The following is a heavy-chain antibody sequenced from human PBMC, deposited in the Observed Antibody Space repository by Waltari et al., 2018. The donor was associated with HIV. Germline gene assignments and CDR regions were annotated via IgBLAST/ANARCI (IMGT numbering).Heavy chain of an antibody. D-gene: IGHD3-22*01. Sequence: QVQLVQSGAEVKKPGASVKVSCKASGYTFPSYDINWVRQATGQGLEWMGWMNPKSGNTGYAQKFQGRVTMTRNTSISTAYMELSSLRSEDTAVYYCARDYYDSSGYSYFDYWGQGTLVTVSS. J-gene: IGHJ4*02. V-gene: IGHV1-8*01. CDR1: GYTFPSYD. CDR2: MNPKSGNT. CDR3: ARDYYDSSGYSYFDY.